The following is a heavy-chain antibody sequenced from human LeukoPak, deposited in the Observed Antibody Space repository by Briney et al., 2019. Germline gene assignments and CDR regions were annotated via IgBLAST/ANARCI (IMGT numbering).Heavy chain of an antibody. V-gene: IGHV4-4*07. CDR2: IYSTGST. CDR3: ARKYNWNDNFDY. J-gene: IGHJ4*02. CDR1: GGSISSYY. D-gene: IGHD1-20*01. Sequence: SETLSLTCTVSGGSISSYYWSWIRQPAGKGLEWIGRIYSTGSTNYNPSLKSRVTVSVDTSKNQFSLKLSSVTAADTAVYYCARKYNWNDNFDYWGQGTLVTVSS.